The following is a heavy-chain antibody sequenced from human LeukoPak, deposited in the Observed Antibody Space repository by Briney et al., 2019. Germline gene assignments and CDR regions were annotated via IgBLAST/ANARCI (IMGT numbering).Heavy chain of an antibody. J-gene: IGHJ6*03. CDR2: IKSKTDGGTT. Sequence: GGSLRLSCAASGFTFSNAWMSWVRQAPGKGLEWVGRIKSKTDGGTTDYAAPVKGRFTISRDDSKNTLYLQMNSLKTEDTAVYYCTGSAYCSSTSCHPDYYYYYYMDVWGKGTTVTVSS. D-gene: IGHD2-2*01. V-gene: IGHV3-15*01. CDR1: GFTFSNAW. CDR3: TGSAYCSSTSCHPDYYYYYYMDV.